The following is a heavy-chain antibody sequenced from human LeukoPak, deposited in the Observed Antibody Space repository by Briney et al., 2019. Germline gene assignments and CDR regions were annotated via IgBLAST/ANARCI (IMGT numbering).Heavy chain of an antibody. Sequence: GGSLRLSCAASGFTFTTFWMNWVRHAPGKGLVWVSLINPDGSTTTYADSVKGRFTISRDNAKNTVYLQMNSLRGEDTAVYYCARDLRGSPDRWGQGTLVTVSS. V-gene: IGHV3-74*01. CDR1: GFTFTTFW. D-gene: IGHD3-16*01. J-gene: IGHJ5*02. CDR2: INPDGSTT. CDR3: ARDLRGSPDR.